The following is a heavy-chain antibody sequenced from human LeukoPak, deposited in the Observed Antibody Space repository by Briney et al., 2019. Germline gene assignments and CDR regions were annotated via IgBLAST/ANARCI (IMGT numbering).Heavy chain of an antibody. Sequence: SETLSLTCAVYGGSFSGYYWSWMRQPPGKGLEWIGEINHSGSTNYNPSLKSRVTISVDTSKNQFSLKLSSVTAADTAVYYCARAQSSSWLHYYYYYGMDVWGQGTTVTVSS. CDR1: GGSFSGYY. D-gene: IGHD6-13*01. CDR2: INHSGST. CDR3: ARAQSSSWLHYYYYYGMDV. V-gene: IGHV4-34*09. J-gene: IGHJ6*02.